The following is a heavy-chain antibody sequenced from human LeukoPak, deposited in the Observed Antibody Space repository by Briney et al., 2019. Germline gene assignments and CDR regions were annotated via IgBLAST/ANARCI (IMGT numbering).Heavy chain of an antibody. J-gene: IGHJ4*02. V-gene: IGHV3-21*01. CDR1: GFTFITYS. CDR2: ISSAGSYI. CDR3: ARDPYPGALHNYFDF. Sequence: GGSLRLSCAASGFTFITYSMNWVRQAPGKGLEWVPSISSAGSYIYYADSVKGRFTISRDNAQSSLHLQMNSLRAEDTAVYYCARDPYPGALHNYFDFWGQGTLVTVSS. D-gene: IGHD1-26*01.